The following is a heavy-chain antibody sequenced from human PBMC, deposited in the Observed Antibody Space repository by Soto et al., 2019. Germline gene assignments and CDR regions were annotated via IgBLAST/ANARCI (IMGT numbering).Heavy chain of an antibody. J-gene: IGHJ6*02. D-gene: IGHD4-4*01. CDR1: GGTFSSYA. CDR2: IMPIFGTP. CDR3: ARDKVRPQSGGNYYYIIDV. V-gene: IGHV1-69*12. Sequence: QVQLVQSGSEVKKPGSSVKVSCKASGGTFSSYAISWVRQVPGQGLEWMGGIMPIFGTPDYAQKFQGRVTITADESTSVAYMELSSLRSEDTGVYYCARDKVRPQSGGNYYYIIDVWGQGTTVTVSS.